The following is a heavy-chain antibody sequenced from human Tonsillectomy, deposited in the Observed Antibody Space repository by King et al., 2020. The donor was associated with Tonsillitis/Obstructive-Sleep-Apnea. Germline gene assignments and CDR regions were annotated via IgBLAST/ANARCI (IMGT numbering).Heavy chain of an antibody. Sequence: VQPVESGGGLVPPGGSLRLSWSALGFTFGSYNIALVRQATGKGLVWVSGIRGSRREYYADSLKGRFTLSRDNSKNTLFLQMNSLKAEDTAVYYCAKTDGGDYFYMDVWGKGTTVTVSS. CDR2: IRGSRRE. V-gene: IGHV3-23*04. CDR3: AKTDGGDYFYMDV. J-gene: IGHJ6*03. D-gene: IGHD3-16*01. CDR1: GFTFGSYN.